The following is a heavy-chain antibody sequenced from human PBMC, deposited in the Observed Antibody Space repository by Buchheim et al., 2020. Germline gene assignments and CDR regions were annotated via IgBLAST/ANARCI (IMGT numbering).Heavy chain of an antibody. Sequence: EVQLLESGGGLVQPGGSLRLSCAASGFTFSSYAMSWVRQAPGKGLEWVSAISCSGGCTYYADSVKGRFTISRVNSKNTLYLQMNSLRAEDTAVYYCAKESYYGSGSYTGWFDPWGQGTL. D-gene: IGHD3-10*01. CDR1: GFTFSSYA. V-gene: IGHV3-23*01. CDR2: ISCSGGCT. J-gene: IGHJ5*02. CDR3: AKESYYGSGSYTGWFDP.